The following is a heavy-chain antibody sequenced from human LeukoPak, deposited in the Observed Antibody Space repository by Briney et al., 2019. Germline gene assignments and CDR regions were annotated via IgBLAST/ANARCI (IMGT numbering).Heavy chain of an antibody. J-gene: IGHJ4*02. V-gene: IGHV1-3*01. D-gene: IGHD2-2*03. CDR1: GYTFINYA. CDR2: INAGNGNT. Sequence: GASVKVSCKDSGYTFINYAINWGRQAPGQRPEWLGWINAGNGNTKYSQKFQGRVTITRDTSIHTDYMDLSGLRSDATAVYYCTRGPARLDDWGQGTLVTVSS. CDR3: TRGPARLDD.